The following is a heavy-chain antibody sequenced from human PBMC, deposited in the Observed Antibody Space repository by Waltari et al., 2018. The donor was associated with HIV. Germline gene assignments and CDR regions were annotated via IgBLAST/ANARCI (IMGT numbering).Heavy chain of an antibody. Sequence: QVQLQESGPGLLKPSQTLSLTCAVSGVSINIGGYYWSWVRQHPGTGMEWMGQIYNNGKPDDNPSLQSRVTISLDTSQHQFSLRLNSVTAADNAVYYCARGRKGYLGIEDFDSWGQGTLVTVSS. CDR1: GVSINIGGYY. CDR3: ARGRKGYLGIEDFDS. CDR2: IYNNGKP. D-gene: IGHD2-15*01. V-gene: IGHV4-31*11. J-gene: IGHJ4*02.